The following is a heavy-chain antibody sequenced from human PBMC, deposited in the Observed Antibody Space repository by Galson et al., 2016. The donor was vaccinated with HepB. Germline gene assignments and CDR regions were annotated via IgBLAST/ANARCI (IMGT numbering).Heavy chain of an antibody. J-gene: IGHJ4*02. CDR2: ITGLGNDA. CDR3: ARSTRGGWRPSYFDY. CDR1: GFTFDSYA. V-gene: IGHV3-21*01. Sequence: SLRLSCAASGFTFDSYAMVWFRRAPGKGLEWVSSITGLGNDAYYADSVKGRVTISRDNAKNSLYLQMNSLRAEDTAVYYCARSTRGGWRPSYFDYWGQGTLVTVSS. D-gene: IGHD6-19*01.